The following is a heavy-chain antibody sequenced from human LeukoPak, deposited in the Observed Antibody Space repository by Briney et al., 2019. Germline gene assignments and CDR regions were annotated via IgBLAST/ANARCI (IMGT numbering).Heavy chain of an antibody. CDR1: GYTFTSYG. CDR2: MNPNSGNT. D-gene: IGHD6-19*01. J-gene: IGHJ4*02. V-gene: IGHV1-8*02. Sequence: VASVKVSCKASGYTFTSYGINWGRQATGQGLEWMGWMNPNSGNTGYAQKFQGRVTMTRNTSISTAYMELSSLRSEDTAVYYCTSWGYSSGWSITLFDYWGQGTLVTVSS. CDR3: TSWGYSSGWSITLFDY.